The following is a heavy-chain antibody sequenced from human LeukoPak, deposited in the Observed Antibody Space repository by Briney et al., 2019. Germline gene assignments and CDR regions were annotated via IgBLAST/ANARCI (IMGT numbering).Heavy chain of an antibody. V-gene: IGHV3-49*04. Sequence: GGSLRLSCSASGFTFSLYAMHWVRQAPGKGLEWVSFIRNKASGGTTEHAASVRGRFTTSRDDSKSIAYLQMNSLKTEDTALYYCTRDRIMTDFWGQGTLVTVSS. CDR2: IRNKASGGTT. CDR1: GFTFSLYA. J-gene: IGHJ4*02. CDR3: TRDRIMTDF. D-gene: IGHD2-15*01.